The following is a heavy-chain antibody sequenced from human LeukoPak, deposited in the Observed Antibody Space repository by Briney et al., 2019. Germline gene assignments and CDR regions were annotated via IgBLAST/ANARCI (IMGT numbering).Heavy chain of an antibody. D-gene: IGHD6-13*01. CDR2: IYYSGST. V-gene: IGHV4-31*03. CDR1: GGSISSGGYY. J-gene: IGHJ4*02. CDR3: ASAEPRGSSWYPY. Sequence: SQTLSLTCTVSGGSISSGGYYWSWIRQHPGKGLEWIGYIYYSGSTYYNPSLKSRVTMSVDGSKNQFSLQLSSVTAADTAVYYCASAEPRGSSWYPYWGQGTLVTVSS.